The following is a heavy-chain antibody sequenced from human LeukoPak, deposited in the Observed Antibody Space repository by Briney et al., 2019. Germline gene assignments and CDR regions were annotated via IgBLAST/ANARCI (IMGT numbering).Heavy chain of an antibody. CDR1: GYTFTSYG. D-gene: IGHD1-26*01. J-gene: IGHJ4*02. CDR2: ISAYNGNT. V-gene: IGHV1-18*01. Sequence: GASVKVSCKASGYTFTSYGISWVRQAPGQGLEWMGWISAYNGNTNYAQKLQGRVTMTTDTSTSTAYMEMRSLRSDDTAVYYCARDRTFSGSYFHFDYWGQGTLVTVSS. CDR3: ARDRTFSGSYFHFDY.